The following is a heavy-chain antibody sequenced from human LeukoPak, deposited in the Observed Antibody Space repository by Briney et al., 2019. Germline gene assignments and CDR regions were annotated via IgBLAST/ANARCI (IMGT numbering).Heavy chain of an antibody. CDR1: GFTFSSYA. Sequence: TGGSLRLSCAASGFTFSSYAMSWVRQAPGKGLEWVSAISGSGGSTYYADSVKGRFTISRDNSKNTLYLQMNSLRAEDTAVYYCAKDSGDIVVVVAATKANHFDYWGQGTLVTVSS. D-gene: IGHD2-15*01. J-gene: IGHJ4*02. CDR3: AKDSGDIVVVVAATKANHFDY. CDR2: ISGSGGST. V-gene: IGHV3-23*01.